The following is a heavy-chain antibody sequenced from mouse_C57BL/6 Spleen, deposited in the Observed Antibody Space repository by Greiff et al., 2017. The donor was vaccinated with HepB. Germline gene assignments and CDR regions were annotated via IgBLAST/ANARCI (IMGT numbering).Heavy chain of an antibody. D-gene: IGHD1-1*01. CDR1: GYTFTSYW. CDR3: ARLITTGGYAMDY. V-gene: IGHV1-55*01. J-gene: IGHJ4*01. Sequence: VQLQQPGAELVKPGASVKMSCKASGYTFTSYWITWVKQRPGQGLEWIGDIYPGSGSTKYNEKFKSKATLTVDTSSSTAYMQLSSLTSEDSAVYYCARLITTGGYAMDYWGQGTSVTVSS. CDR2: IYPGSGST.